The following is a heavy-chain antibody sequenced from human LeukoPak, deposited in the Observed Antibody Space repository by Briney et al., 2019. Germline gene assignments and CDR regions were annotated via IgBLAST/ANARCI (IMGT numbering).Heavy chain of an antibody. CDR2: IYSGGST. V-gene: IGHV3-66*01. Sequence: GGSLRLSCAASGFTVSSNYMSWVRQAPGKGLEWVSVIYSGGSTYYADSVKGRFTISRDNSKNTLYLQMNSLRAEDTAVYYCARGGGYSYGPSAPIDYWGQGTLVTVSS. CDR3: ARGGGYSYGPSAPIDY. CDR1: GFTVSSNY. J-gene: IGHJ4*02. D-gene: IGHD5-18*01.